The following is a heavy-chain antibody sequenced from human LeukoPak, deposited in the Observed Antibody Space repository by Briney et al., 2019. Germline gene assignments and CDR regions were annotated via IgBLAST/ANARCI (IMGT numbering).Heavy chain of an antibody. CDR1: GGSISSSSYY. CDR2: IYYSGST. CDR3: ARQGQHYALPGWFDP. J-gene: IGHJ5*02. Sequence: PSETLSLTCTVSGGSISSSSYYWGWIRQPPGKGLEWIGSIYYSGSTYYNPSLKSRVTISVDTSKNQFSLKLSSVTAADTAVYYCARQGQHYALPGWFDPWGQGTLVTVSS. D-gene: IGHD4-17*01. V-gene: IGHV4-39*01.